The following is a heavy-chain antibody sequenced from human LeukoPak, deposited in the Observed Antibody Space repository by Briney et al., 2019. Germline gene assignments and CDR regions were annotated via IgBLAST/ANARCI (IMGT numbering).Heavy chain of an antibody. D-gene: IGHD3-16*01. Sequence: TYSADSVKGRFTISRDNSKNTLYLQMHSLRAEDTAVYYCAKGVRGTHGGGTFDIWGQGTMVTVSS. V-gene: IGHV3-23*01. J-gene: IGHJ3*02. CDR3: AKGVRGTHGGGTFDI. CDR2: T.